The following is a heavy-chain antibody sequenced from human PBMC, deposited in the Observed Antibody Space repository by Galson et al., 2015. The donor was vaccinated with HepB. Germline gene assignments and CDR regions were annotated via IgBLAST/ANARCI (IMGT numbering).Heavy chain of an antibody. CDR1: GFTFSSYG. J-gene: IGHJ2*01. CDR2: ISYDGSNK. V-gene: IGHV3-30*18. D-gene: IGHD2-21*02. CDR3: AKDQAYCGGDCYTPTNWYFDL. Sequence: SLRLSCAASGFTFSSYGMHWVRQARGKGLEWVAVISYDGSNKYYADSVKGRFTISRDNSKNTLYLQMNSLRAEDTAVYYCAKDQAYCGGDCYTPTNWYFDLWGRGTLVTVSS.